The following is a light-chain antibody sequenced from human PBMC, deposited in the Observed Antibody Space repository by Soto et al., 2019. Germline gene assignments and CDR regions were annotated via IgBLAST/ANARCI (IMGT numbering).Light chain of an antibody. Sequence: QSVLTQPPSASGTPGQRVTISCSGSSSNIGVRTVNWYQQLPGAAPKLLIYVNTQRPSGVPDRFSGSRSGTSASLAISGLKSEDEADYYCAGWDDSLNGYVFGTGTKLTVL. CDR1: SSNIGVRT. CDR2: VNT. V-gene: IGLV1-44*01. J-gene: IGLJ1*01. CDR3: AGWDDSLNGYV.